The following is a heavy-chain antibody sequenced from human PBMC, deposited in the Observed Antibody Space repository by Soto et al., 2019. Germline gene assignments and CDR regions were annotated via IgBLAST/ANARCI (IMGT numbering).Heavy chain of an antibody. J-gene: IGHJ4*02. CDR1: GYTVTSYA. CDR3: ARGPGGPDGPGDY. Sequence: QVQLVQSGTEVKKRGASVKVSCKASGYTVTSYAMQWVRQAPEQRLEWMGWINAGNGNTKYSHKFQGRVTITRDTSASTAYMELSSLRSEDTAVYYCARGPGGPDGPGDYWGQGTLVTVSS. CDR2: INAGNGNT. D-gene: IGHD2-15*01. V-gene: IGHV1-3*01.